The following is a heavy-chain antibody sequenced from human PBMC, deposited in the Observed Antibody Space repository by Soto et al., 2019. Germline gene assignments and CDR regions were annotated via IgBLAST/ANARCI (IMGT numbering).Heavy chain of an antibody. V-gene: IGHV5-51*01. Sequence: PGESLKISCQGSGYSFASYWIGWVRQMPGKGLEWMGIIYPSDSDTRYSPSFQGQVTISADQSINTAYLQWDSLKASDTAIYYCARPANTVADHFDLWGQGTPVTVSS. CDR3: ARPANTVADHFDL. CDR2: IYPSDSDT. CDR1: GYSFASYW. D-gene: IGHD4-17*01. J-gene: IGHJ4*02.